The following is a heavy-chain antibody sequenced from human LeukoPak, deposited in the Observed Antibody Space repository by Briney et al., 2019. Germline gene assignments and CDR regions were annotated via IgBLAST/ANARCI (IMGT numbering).Heavy chain of an antibody. CDR2: IYSGGST. J-gene: IGHJ3*02. CDR1: GFTVSSNY. CDR3: ARAGIAAAGTSAFDI. Sequence: GGSLRLSCAASGFTVSSNYMSWVRQAPGKGLEWVSVIYSGGSTYYADSVKGRFTISRHNSKNTLYLQMNSLRAEDTAVYYCARAGIAAAGTSAFDIWGQGTMVTVSS. V-gene: IGHV3-53*04. D-gene: IGHD6-13*01.